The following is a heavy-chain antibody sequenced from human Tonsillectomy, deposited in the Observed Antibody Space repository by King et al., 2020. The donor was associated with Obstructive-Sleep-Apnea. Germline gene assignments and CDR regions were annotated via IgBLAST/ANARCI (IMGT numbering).Heavy chain of an antibody. CDR3: TRAAMVRGVIFWFDP. CDR1: GFTFGDYA. V-gene: IGHV3-49*03. D-gene: IGHD3-10*01. J-gene: IGHJ5*02. CDR2: IRSKAYGGTT. Sequence: VQLVESGGGLVQPGRSLRLSCTASGFTFGDYAMSWFRQAPVKGLEWVGFIRSKAYGGTTEYAASVKGRFTISRDDSKSIAYLPMNSLKTEDTAGYSCTRAAMVRGVIFWFDPWGQGTLVTVSS.